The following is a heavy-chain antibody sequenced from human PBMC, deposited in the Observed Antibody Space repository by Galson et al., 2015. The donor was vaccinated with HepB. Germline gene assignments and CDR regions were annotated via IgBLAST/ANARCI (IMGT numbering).Heavy chain of an antibody. CDR2: IFSTGSS. J-gene: IGHJ4*02. D-gene: IGHD3-3*01. CDR1: DDSIRSHS. V-gene: IGHV4-59*08. CDR3: ARSVFGVAGRYFDS. Sequence: LSLTCTVSDDSIRSHSWTWIRQPPGKGLEYIGYIFSTGSSNYNPSLKSRVTMSVDTSKNQFSPRLSSVTAADTAVYYCARSVFGVAGRYFDSWGQGTLVTVSS.